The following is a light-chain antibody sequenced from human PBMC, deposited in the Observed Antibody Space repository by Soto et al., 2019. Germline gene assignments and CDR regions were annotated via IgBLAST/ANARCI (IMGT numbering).Light chain of an antibody. J-gene: IGKJ1*01. CDR3: HQYNDWPPA. CDR2: GPS. V-gene: IGKV3-15*01. CDR1: QSVSNN. Sequence: EIVVTQSPATLSVSPGERATLSCRASQSVSNNLAWYHQKPGQAPRLLIYGPSTRASGIPARFSGSGYGREFTLTISSLQSEDCGVYYCHQYNDWPPAFGQGTKVEIK.